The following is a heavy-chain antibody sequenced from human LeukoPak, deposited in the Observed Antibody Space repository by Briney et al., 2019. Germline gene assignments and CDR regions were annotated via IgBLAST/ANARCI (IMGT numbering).Heavy chain of an antibody. D-gene: IGHD6-19*01. CDR3: AGSGRYGARGDY. CDR2: IYYSGST. Sequence: SETLSLTCTVSCGSISSGTYFWSWIRQPPGKGLEWIGYIYYSGSTNYNPSLKSRVTISVDTSKNQFSLKLSSVTAADTAVYYCAGSGRYGARGDYWGQGTLVTVSS. J-gene: IGHJ4*02. V-gene: IGHV4-61*01. CDR1: CGSISSGTYF.